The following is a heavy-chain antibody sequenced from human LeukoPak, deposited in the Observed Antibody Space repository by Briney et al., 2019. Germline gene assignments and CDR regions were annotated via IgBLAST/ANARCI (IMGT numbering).Heavy chain of an antibody. V-gene: IGHV3-30*03. CDR3: ARDQKVGATPYFGMDV. J-gene: IGHJ6*02. CDR2: ISFDGSDI. CDR1: GFTFSAYA. Sequence: GRSLRLSCAASGFTFSAYAMHWVRQAPGKGLEWVAAISFDGSDIYYADSVKGRFTISRDNSENTLYLQMNSLRAEDTAVYYCARDQKVGATPYFGMDVWGQGTTVTVSS. D-gene: IGHD1-26*01.